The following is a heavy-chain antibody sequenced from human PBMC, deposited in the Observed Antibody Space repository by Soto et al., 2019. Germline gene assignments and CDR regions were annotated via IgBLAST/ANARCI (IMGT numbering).Heavy chain of an antibody. CDR2: ISGSGGST. D-gene: IGHD1-7*01. CDR1: GFTFSSYW. CDR3: AILVTGTTYETFDY. V-gene: IGHV3-23*01. Sequence: PGGSLRLSCAASGFTFSSYWMHWVRQAPGKGLEWVSAISGSGGSTYYADSVKGRFTISRDNSKNTLYLQMNSLRAEDTAVYYCAILVTGTTYETFDYWGQGTLVTVSS. J-gene: IGHJ4*02.